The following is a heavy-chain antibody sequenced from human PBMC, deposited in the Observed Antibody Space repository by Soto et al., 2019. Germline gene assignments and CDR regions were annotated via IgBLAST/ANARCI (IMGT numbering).Heavy chain of an antibody. CDR2: MNPNSGNT. CDR3: PRGTVVVPAAPYDAFDI. J-gene: IGHJ3*02. CDR1: GYTFTSYD. V-gene: IGHV1-8*01. D-gene: IGHD2-2*01. Sequence: QVQLVQSGAEVKKPGASVKVSCKASGYTFTSYDINWVRQATGQGLEWMGWMNPNSGNTGYAQKFQGRVTMTRNTSISTAYMELSSLRSEDTAVYYCPRGTVVVPAAPYDAFDIWGQGTMVTVSS.